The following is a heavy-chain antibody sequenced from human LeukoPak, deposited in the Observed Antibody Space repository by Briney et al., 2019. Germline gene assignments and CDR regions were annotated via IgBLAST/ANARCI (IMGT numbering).Heavy chain of an antibody. CDR1: GYTFTSYD. CDR3: ARRLAGSLDYYYYMDV. D-gene: IGHD7-27*01. Sequence: ASVKVSCKASGYTFTSYDINWVRQATGQGLEWMGWMNPNSGNTGYAQKFQGRVTITRNTSISTAYMELSSLRSEDTAVYYCARRLAGSLDYYYYMDVWGKGTTVTVSS. V-gene: IGHV1-8*03. J-gene: IGHJ6*03. CDR2: MNPNSGNT.